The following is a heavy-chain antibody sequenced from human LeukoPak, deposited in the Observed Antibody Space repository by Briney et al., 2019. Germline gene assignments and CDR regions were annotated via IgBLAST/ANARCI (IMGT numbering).Heavy chain of an antibody. CDR1: GGTFSSYA. J-gene: IGHJ4*02. Sequence: ASVKVSCKASGGTFSSYAISWVRQAPGQGLEWMGWINPNSGGTNYAQKFQGRVTMTRDTSISTAYMELSRLRSDDTAVYYCARDDGISSNFDYWGQGTLVTVSS. CDR3: ARDDGISSNFDY. D-gene: IGHD2-2*01. CDR2: INPNSGGT. V-gene: IGHV1-2*02.